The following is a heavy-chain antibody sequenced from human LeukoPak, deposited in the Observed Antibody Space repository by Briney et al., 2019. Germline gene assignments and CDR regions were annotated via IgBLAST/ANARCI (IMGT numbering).Heavy chain of an antibody. Sequence: GGSLRLSCAASGFTFSSYAMSWVRQAPGKGLEWVSAISGSGGSTYYADSVKGRFTISRDNSKNTLYLQMDSLRAEDTAVYYCAKVLYYDRRSNFDYWGQGTLVTVSS. V-gene: IGHV3-23*01. CDR1: GFTFSSYA. J-gene: IGHJ4*02. CDR3: AKVLYYDRRSNFDY. CDR2: ISGSGGST. D-gene: IGHD3-22*01.